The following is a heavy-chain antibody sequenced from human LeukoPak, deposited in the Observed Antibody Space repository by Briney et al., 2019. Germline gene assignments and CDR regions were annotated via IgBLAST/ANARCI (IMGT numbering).Heavy chain of an antibody. CDR2: ISSNGGST. D-gene: IGHD2-15*01. Sequence: PGGSLRLSCAASGFTFSSYAMHWVRQAPGKGLEYVSAISSNGGSTYYANSVKGRFTISRDNSKNTLYLQMGSLRAEGMAVYYCAKQYCSGASCYSGDWFDYWGQGTLVTVSS. CDR1: GFTFSSYA. V-gene: IGHV3-64*01. J-gene: IGHJ4*02. CDR3: AKQYCSGASCYSGDWFDY.